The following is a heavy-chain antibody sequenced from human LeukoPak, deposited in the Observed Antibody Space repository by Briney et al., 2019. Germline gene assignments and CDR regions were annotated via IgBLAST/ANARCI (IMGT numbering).Heavy chain of an antibody. CDR3: ARGGYGRLLKAVDY. Sequence: PSETLSLTCAVYGGSFSGYYWSWIRQPPGKGLEWIGEINHSGSTNYNPSLKSRVTISVDTSKNQFSLKLSSVTAADTAVYYCARGGYGRLLKAVDYWGQGTLVTVSS. CDR1: GGSFSGYY. CDR2: INHSGST. V-gene: IGHV4-34*01. J-gene: IGHJ4*02. D-gene: IGHD6-13*01.